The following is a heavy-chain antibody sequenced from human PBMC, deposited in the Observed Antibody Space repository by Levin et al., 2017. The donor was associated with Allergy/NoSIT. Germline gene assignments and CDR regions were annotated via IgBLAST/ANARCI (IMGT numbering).Heavy chain of an antibody. CDR3: ACEAERGKWFDP. CDR1: GFTFSPYS. Sequence: ETLSLTCAASGFTFSPYSMNWVRQAPGKGLEWVSSISSSSSYIYYTDSVKGRFTISRDNAKNSLYLEMNSLRSEDTAVYYCACEAERGKWFDPWGQGTLVTVSS. V-gene: IGHV3-21*01. D-gene: IGHD3-16*01. J-gene: IGHJ5*02. CDR2: ISSSSSYI.